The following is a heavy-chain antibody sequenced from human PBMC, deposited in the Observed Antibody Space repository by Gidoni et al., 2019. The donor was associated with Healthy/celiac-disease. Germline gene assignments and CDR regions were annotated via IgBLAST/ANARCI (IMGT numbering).Heavy chain of an antibody. CDR2: ISSSSSYI. CDR3: ARDNPTSMDFRGCMDV. Sequence: MNWVRQAPGKGLEWVSSISSSSSYIYYADSVKGRFTISRDNAKNSLYLQINSLRAEDTAVYFCARDNPTSMDFRGCMDVWGQGTTVTVSS. J-gene: IGHJ6*02. V-gene: IGHV3-21*01. D-gene: IGHD5-18*01.